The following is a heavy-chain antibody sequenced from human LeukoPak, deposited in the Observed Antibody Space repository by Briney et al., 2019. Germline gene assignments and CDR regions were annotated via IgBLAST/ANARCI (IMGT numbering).Heavy chain of an antibody. CDR2: IYPGDSDT. Sequence: GESLKISCKGSGYRFTSYWIGWVRQMPGKGLEWVGIIYPGDSDTRYSPSFQGQVTISADKSISTAYLQWSSLKASDTAMYYCARHGGRTGFRFDPRGQGTLVTVSS. D-gene: IGHD3-16*01. J-gene: IGHJ5*02. CDR1: GYRFTSYW. V-gene: IGHV5-51*01. CDR3: ARHGGRTGFRFDP.